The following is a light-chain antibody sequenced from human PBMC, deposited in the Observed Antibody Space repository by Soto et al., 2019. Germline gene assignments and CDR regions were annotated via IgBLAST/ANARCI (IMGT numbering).Light chain of an antibody. J-gene: IGKJ2*01. V-gene: IGKV3-20*01. CDR3: HQYGSSPT. CDR1: QSVTSNY. CDR2: GAS. Sequence: EIVLTQSPGTLSLSPGERATLSCRASQSVTSNYLAWYQQKPGQAPRVLIYGASNRATGIPDRFSGSGSGTDFTLTISGLEPEDFAVYYCHQYGSSPTFGQWTKLEI.